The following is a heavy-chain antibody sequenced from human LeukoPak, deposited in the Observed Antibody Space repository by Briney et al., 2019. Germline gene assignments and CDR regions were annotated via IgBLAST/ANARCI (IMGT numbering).Heavy chain of an antibody. Sequence: GVSLRLSCAASGVTFSSYAMSWVRQAPGKGLEWVSAISGSGGSTYYADSVKGRFTISRDNSKNTLYLQMNSPRAEDTAVYYCAKARGVIPYNWFDPWGQGTLVTVSS. V-gene: IGHV3-23*01. D-gene: IGHD3-10*01. CDR3: AKARGVIPYNWFDP. J-gene: IGHJ5*02. CDR1: GVTFSSYA. CDR2: ISGSGGST.